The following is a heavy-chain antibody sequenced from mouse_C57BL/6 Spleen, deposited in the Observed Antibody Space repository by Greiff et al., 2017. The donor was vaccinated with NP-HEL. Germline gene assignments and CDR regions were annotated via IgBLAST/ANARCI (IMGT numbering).Heavy chain of an antibody. CDR2: IYPRSGNT. CDR3: ARSPGRNYYDYGGDYYAMDY. D-gene: IGHD2-4*01. J-gene: IGHJ4*01. Sequence: QVQLKESGAELARPGASVKLSCKASGYTFTSYGISWVKQRTGQGLEWIGEIYPRSGNTYYNEKFKGKATLTADKSSSTAYMELRSLTSEDSAVYFCARSPGRNYYDYGGDYYAMDYWGQGTSVTVSS. CDR1: GYTFTSYG. V-gene: IGHV1-81*01.